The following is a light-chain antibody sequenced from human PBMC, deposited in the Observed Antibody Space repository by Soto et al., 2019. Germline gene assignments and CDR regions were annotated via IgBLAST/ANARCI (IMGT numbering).Light chain of an antibody. CDR2: EAS. CDR3: SLYTSENTYV. CDR1: GTGFVSYNR. V-gene: IGLV2-18*01. Sequence: QSALTQPPSVSGCPGQSVTISRPAPGTGFVSYNRVSWYQQPPGAAPKLIIYEASNRPSGVPDRFSGSKSGNTASLTISGLQAADEADYYCSLYTSENTYVFGTGTKVTVL. J-gene: IGLJ1*01.